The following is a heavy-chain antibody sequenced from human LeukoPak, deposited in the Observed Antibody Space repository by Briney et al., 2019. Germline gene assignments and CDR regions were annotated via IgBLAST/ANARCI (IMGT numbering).Heavy chain of an antibody. V-gene: IGHV1-8*03. Sequence: ASVKVSCKASGYTFTSYDINWVRQATGQGLEWMGWMNPNSVNTGYAQKFQGRVTITRNTSISTAYMELSSLRSEDTAVYYCARGIAARPNYYYYYMDVWGKGTTVTVSS. J-gene: IGHJ6*03. CDR1: GYTFTSYD. D-gene: IGHD6-6*01. CDR2: MNPNSVNT. CDR3: ARGIAARPNYYYYYMDV.